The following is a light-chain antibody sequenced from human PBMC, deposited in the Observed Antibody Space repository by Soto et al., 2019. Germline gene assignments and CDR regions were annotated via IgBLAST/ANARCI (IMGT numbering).Light chain of an antibody. Sequence: QSVLTQPPSVSAAPGQKVTISCSRSSSNIEYNYVSWYQPLPGTAHKLLIYDNNERPSGIPDRFSCSKSGTSATLGITGLQTGAEADAYCGRWNTSLSAVVFGGGTKLTVL. V-gene: IGLV1-51*01. CDR1: SSNIEYNY. J-gene: IGLJ2*01. CDR2: DNN. CDR3: GRWNTSLSAVV.